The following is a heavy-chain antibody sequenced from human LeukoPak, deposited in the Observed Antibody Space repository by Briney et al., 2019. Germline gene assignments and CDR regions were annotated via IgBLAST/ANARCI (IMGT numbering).Heavy chain of an antibody. CDR3: ARGGEGGYVGGYWFDP. CDR1: GGSISSYY. CDR2: IYYSGST. J-gene: IGHJ5*02. V-gene: IGHV4-59*01. Sequence: SETLSLTCTVSGGSISSYYWSWIRQPPGKGLEWIGYIYYSGSTNYNPSLKSRVTISVDTSKNQFSLKLSSVTAADTAVYYCARGGEGGYVGGYWFDPWGQGTLVTVSS. D-gene: IGHD5-12*01.